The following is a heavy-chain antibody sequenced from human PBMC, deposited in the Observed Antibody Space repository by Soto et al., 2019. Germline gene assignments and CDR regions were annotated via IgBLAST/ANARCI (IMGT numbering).Heavy chain of an antibody. CDR3: ARESDSSSGDY. CDR2: ISSSSSTI. CDR1: GFTFSSYS. Sequence: EVQLVESGGGLVQPGGSLRLSCAASGFTFSSYSMIWVRQAPGKGLEWVSYISSSSSTIYYADSVKGRFTISRDNAKNSLYLQMNSLRAEDTAVYYCARESDSSSGDYWGQGTLVTVSS. J-gene: IGHJ4*02. V-gene: IGHV3-48*01. D-gene: IGHD6-13*01.